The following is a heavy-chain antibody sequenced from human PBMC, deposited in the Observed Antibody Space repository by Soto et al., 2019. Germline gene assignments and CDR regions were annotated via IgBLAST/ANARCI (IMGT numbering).Heavy chain of an antibody. Sequence: EVQLVESGGGLVQPGGSLRLSCEASEFTFSSYWMSWVRQAPGKGLEWVGKIKADGSEKYYVESVKGRFTISRDNSKNSLYLQMDNLRAEDTAVYYCTRLDSSLAHYRMDVWGQGTTVTVSS. CDR3: TRLDSSLAHYRMDV. V-gene: IGHV3-7*01. J-gene: IGHJ6*02. CDR1: EFTFSSYW. CDR2: IKADGSEK. D-gene: IGHD1-1*01.